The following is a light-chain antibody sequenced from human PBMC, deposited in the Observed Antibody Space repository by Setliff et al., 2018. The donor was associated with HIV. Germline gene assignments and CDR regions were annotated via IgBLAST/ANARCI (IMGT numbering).Light chain of an antibody. Sequence: LTQPASVSGSPGQSITISCTGSSGDVGGYNYVSWYQQHPGKAPKLMIYEVRNRPSGVSSRFSGSKSGNTASLTISGLQAEDEADYYCSSYTSSSTRVFGTGTKV. J-gene: IGLJ1*01. CDR2: EVR. CDR1: SGDVGGYNY. CDR3: SSYTSSSTRV. V-gene: IGLV2-14*01.